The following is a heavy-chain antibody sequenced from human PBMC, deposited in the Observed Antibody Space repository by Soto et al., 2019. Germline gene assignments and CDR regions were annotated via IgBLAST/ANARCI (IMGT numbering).Heavy chain of an antibody. CDR1: GFTFDDYA. CDR2: ISWNSGSI. CDR3: AKERLAVQHGMDV. Sequence: GGSLRLSCAASGFTFDDYAMHWVRQAPGKGLEWVSGISWNSGSIGYADSVKGRFTISRDNAKNSLYLQMNSLRAEDTALYYCAKERLAVQHGMDVWGQGTTVTVSS. J-gene: IGHJ6*02. D-gene: IGHD4-17*01. V-gene: IGHV3-9*01.